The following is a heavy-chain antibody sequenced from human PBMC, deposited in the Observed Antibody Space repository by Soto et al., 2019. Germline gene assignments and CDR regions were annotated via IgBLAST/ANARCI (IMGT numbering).Heavy chain of an antibody. CDR2: IYYSGST. D-gene: IGHD1-26*01. CDR3: ARLLMPWSSNFDY. Sequence: QLQLQESGPGLVKPSETLSLTCTVSGGSISSSSYYWGWIRQPPGKGLEWIGSIYYSGSTYYNPYLKSRVTISVDTSKNQFSLKLSSVTAADTAVYYCARLLMPWSSNFDYWGQGTLVTVSS. J-gene: IGHJ4*02. CDR1: GGSISSSSYY. V-gene: IGHV4-39*01.